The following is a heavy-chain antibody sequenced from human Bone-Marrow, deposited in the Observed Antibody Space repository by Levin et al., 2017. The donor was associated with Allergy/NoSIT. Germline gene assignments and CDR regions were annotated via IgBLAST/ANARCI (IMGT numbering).Heavy chain of an antibody. D-gene: IGHD4-11*01. CDR1: RFPFRNYA. V-gene: IGHV3-30*04. CDR3: TRGGVGNSNYNWFDP. Sequence: GESLKISCAASRFPFRNYAMHWVRQAPGKGPEWVAVISDDGSKRYYADAVKGRFSISRDNAMNTLYLQMNSLRREDTAVYSCTRGGVGNSNYNWFDPWGQGTLVTVSS. J-gene: IGHJ5*02. CDR2: ISDDGSKR.